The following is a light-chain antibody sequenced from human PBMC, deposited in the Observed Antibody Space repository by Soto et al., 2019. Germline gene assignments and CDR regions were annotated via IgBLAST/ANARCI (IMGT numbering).Light chain of an antibody. Sequence: EIVLTPSPATLSVVPVERAKLYFMASQSVITDLALYRVTPGQAPRLLIYRAFTRASGVPARFSGSGSGTDFTLTISSLEPEDFAVYYCQQYGSSPWKCGQGTKGDI. CDR3: QQYGSSPWK. CDR1: QSVITD. J-gene: IGKJ1*01. CDR2: RAF. V-gene: IGKV3D-15*02.